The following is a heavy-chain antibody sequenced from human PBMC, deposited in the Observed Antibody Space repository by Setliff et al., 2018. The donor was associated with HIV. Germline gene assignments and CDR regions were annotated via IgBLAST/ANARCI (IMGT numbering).Heavy chain of an antibody. V-gene: IGHV1-18*01. CDR1: GYNFDSFA. D-gene: IGHD3-16*01. Sequence: ASVKVSCKASGYNFDSFAAIWVRQAPGQGLEWMGWISGYNGQTKDAQKFQGRLIMTTDTATSTSYMEMRSLRSDDTAIYCCARARYGGFDHWGQGSLVTVS. CDR2: ISGYNGQT. J-gene: IGHJ4*02. CDR3: ARARYGGFDH.